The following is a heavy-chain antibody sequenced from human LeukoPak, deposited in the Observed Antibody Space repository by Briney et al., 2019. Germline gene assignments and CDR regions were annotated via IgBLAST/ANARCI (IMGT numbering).Heavy chain of an antibody. CDR1: GGTFSNFG. D-gene: IGHD3-9*01. CDR2: IIPPFGTA. J-gene: IGHJ4*02. V-gene: IGHV1-69*05. Sequence: SVKVSCKASGGTFSNFGISWVRQAPGQGLEWMGGIIPPFGTANYAQNFQGRVTITTDESTTTAYMELSSLRSEDTAVYYCARVLKLSDWFYFDYWGQGTLATVSS. CDR3: ARVLKLSDWFYFDY.